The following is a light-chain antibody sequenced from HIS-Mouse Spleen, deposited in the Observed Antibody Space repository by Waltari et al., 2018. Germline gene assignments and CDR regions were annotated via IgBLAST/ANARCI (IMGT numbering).Light chain of an antibody. CDR2: DVS. CDR3: SSYTSSSFNVV. CDR1: SSDVGGYNY. J-gene: IGLJ2*01. V-gene: IGLV2-14*03. Sequence: QSALTQPASVSGSPGQSITISCTGTSSDVGGYNYVSWYQQHPGKAPKLMIYDVSNRPSVVANRFSGSKSGNTASLTISGLQAEDEADYYCSSYTSSSFNVVFGGGTELTVL.